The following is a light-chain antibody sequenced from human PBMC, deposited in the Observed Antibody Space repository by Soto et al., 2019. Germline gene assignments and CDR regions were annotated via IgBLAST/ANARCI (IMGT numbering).Light chain of an antibody. J-gene: IGKJ4*01. CDR1: QNIGNY. Sequence: EIVLTQSPATLSLSPGERATLSCRASQNIGNYLAWYRQKPGQAPRLLIYGASSRATGIPDMFSGSGSGTDFTLTISRLEPEDFAVYYCQQYGSSLTFGGGTKVEIK. CDR3: QQYGSSLT. CDR2: GAS. V-gene: IGKV3-20*01.